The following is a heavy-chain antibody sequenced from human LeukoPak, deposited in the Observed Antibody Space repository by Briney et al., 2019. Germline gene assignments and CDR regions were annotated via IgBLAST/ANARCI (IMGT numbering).Heavy chain of an antibody. D-gene: IGHD6-13*01. J-gene: IGHJ4*02. V-gene: IGHV1-69*05. CDR2: IIPIFGTA. CDR1: GGTFSSYA. CDR3: AREGAGIARYFDY. Sequence: SVKVSCKASGGTFSSYAISWVRQAPGQGLEWMGGIIPIFGTANYAQKFQGRVTITTDESTSTAYMELSSLRSEDTAVYYCAREGAGIARYFDYWGQGTLVTVSS.